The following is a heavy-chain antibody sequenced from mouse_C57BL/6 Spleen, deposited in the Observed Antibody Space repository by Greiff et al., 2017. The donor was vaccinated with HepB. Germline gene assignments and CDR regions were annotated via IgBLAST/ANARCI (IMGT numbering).Heavy chain of an antibody. CDR1: GYTFTSYW. J-gene: IGHJ1*03. D-gene: IGHD1-1*01. V-gene: IGHV1-5*01. Sequence: VQLQQSGPVLARPGASVKMSCKTSGYTFTSYWMHWVKQRPGQGLEWIGAIYPGNSDTSYNQKFKGKAKLTAVTSASTAYMELSSLTNEDSAVYYCTRGDYGSSPWYFDVWGTGTTVTVSS. CDR3: TRGDYGSSPWYFDV. CDR2: IYPGNSDT.